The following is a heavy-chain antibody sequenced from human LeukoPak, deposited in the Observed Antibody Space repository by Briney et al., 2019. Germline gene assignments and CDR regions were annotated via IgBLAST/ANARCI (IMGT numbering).Heavy chain of an antibody. CDR3: TRGYCSGGSCYSYNGSDWDAFDI. CDR1: GFTFSGSA. V-gene: IGHV3-73*01. J-gene: IGHJ3*02. Sequence: GGSLKLSCAASGFTFSGSAMHWVRQACGKGLEWVGRIRCKANSYATAYAASVKGRFTISRDDSKNTAYLQMNSLKTEDTAVYYCTRGYCSGGSCYSYNGSDWDAFDIWGQGTMVTVSS. D-gene: IGHD2-15*01. CDR2: IRCKANSYAT.